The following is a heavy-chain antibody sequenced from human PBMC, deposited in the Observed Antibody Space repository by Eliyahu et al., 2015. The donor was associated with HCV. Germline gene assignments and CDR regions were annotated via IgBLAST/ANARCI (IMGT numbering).Heavy chain of an antibody. D-gene: IGHD5-18*01. J-gene: IGHJ4*02. Sequence: QVQLQESGPGLVKPSETLSLTCTVXGGSISSYYWSWIRQPPGKGLEWIGYIYYSGSTNYNPSLKSRVTISVDTSKNQFSLKLSSVTAADTAVYYCARGGYSYGVAFDYWGQGTLVTVSS. V-gene: IGHV4-59*01. CDR3: ARGGYSYGVAFDY. CDR2: IYYSGST. CDR1: GGSISSYY.